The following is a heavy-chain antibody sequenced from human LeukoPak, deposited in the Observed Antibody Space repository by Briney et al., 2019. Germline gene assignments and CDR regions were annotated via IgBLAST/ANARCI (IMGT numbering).Heavy chain of an antibody. V-gene: IGHV3-7*01. Sequence: PAGSLTLSCAASGFTFSSYWMSWVRQAPGKGLEWVANIKQDGSEKYYVDSVKGRFTISRDNSKNTLYLQMNSLRAEDTAVYYCARDRLGTALPDAFDIWGQGTMVTVSS. J-gene: IGHJ3*02. CDR3: ARDRLGTALPDAFDI. CDR1: GFTFSSYW. CDR2: IKQDGSEK. D-gene: IGHD2-21*01.